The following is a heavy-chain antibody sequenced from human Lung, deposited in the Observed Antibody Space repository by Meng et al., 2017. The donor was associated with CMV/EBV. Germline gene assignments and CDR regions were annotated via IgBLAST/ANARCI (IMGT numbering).Heavy chain of an antibody. CDR2: IKEDGSEK. Sequence: GESLKISCAASRFTFGTYWMTWVRQAPGKGLEWVATIKEDGSEKYYVDSVKGRFAISRDNAQNSLYLQMDSLRAEDTAVYYCARGRFACDFWGQGTRVTVSS. J-gene: IGHJ4*02. CDR3: ARGRFACDF. D-gene: IGHD3-16*01. V-gene: IGHV3-7*01. CDR1: RFTFGTYW.